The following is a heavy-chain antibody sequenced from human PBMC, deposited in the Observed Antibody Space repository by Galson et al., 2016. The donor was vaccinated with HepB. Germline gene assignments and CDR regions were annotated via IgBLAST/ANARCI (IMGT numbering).Heavy chain of an antibody. CDR3: ARDQADYYYGMDV. CDR1: GYTFTAHA. Sequence: SVKVSCKASGYTFTAHAVHWVRQAPGQRLEWMGWINTGNGNTKYSQKFQGRVTITRDTFATTAYIELSSVRSEDTAVYYCARDQADYYYGMDVWGKGTTVTVSA. V-gene: IGHV1-3*04. CDR2: INTGNGNT. J-gene: IGHJ6*04.